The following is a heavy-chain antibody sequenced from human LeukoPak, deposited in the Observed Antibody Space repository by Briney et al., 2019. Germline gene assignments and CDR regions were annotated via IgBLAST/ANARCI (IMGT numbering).Heavy chain of an antibody. CDR2: VKSDGSTT. V-gene: IGHV3-74*01. CDR1: GFTFSAYW. Sequence: GGSLRLSCAASGFTFSAYWMDWVRQAPGKGLVWVSRVKSDGSTTVYADSVKGRFTISRDNVKNTVYLQMSSLRVEDTGVYYCARAFSGPDSGGQGTLVTVSS. CDR3: ARAFSGPDS. J-gene: IGHJ4*02.